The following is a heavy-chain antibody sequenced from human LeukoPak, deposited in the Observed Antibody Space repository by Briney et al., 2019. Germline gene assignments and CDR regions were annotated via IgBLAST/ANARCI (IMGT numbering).Heavy chain of an antibody. V-gene: IGHV4-39*07. D-gene: IGHD3-10*01. Sequence: SETLSLTCTVSGGSISTSNYYWGWIRQPPGKGLEWIGEINHSGSTNYNPSLKSRVTISVDTSKNQFSLKLSSVTAADTAVYYCARRRVLWFGVGPYNWFDPWGQGTLVTVSS. J-gene: IGHJ5*02. CDR3: ARRRVLWFGVGPYNWFDP. CDR2: INHSGST. CDR1: GGSISTSNYY.